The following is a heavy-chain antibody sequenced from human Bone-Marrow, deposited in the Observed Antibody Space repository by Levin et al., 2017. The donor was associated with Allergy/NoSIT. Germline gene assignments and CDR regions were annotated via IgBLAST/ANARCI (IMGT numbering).Heavy chain of an antibody. V-gene: IGHV3-66*01. J-gene: IGHJ4*02. CDR2: IYSGGGT. CDR3: ANVGMVGLDFDY. D-gene: IGHD3/OR15-3a*01. Sequence: PGESLKISCAASGFTMSWVLQAPGKGLEWVSVIYSGGGTYYADSVKGRFTISRDKSKKTLFLQMNSLRAEDTAVYYCANVGMVGLDFDYWGQGTLVTVSS. CDR1: GFT.